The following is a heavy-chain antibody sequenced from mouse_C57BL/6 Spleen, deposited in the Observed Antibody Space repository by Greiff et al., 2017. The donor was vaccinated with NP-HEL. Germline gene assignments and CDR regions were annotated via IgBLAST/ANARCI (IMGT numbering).Heavy chain of an antibody. D-gene: IGHD2-1*01. J-gene: IGHJ3*01. CDR1: GYTFTDYN. CDR2: INPNNGGT. CDR3: SREVNYVRVFAY. V-gene: IGHV1-22*01. Sequence: EVQLQQSGPELVKPGASVKMSCKASGYTFTDYNMHWVKQSHGKSLEWIGYINPNNGGTSYNQKFKGKATLTVNKSSSTAYMELRSLTSEDSAVYYWSREVNYVRVFAYWGQGTLVTVSA.